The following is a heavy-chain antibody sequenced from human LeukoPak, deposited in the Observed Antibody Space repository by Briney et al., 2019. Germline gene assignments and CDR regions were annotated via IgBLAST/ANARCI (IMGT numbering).Heavy chain of an antibody. CDR2: ISYDGRTK. V-gene: IGHV3-30*18. CDR3: AKELHKTTWYSH. CDR1: GFTFSTYG. J-gene: IGHJ4*02. Sequence: PGRSLRLSCAASGFTFSTYGMHWVRQAPGKGLEWVAVISYDGRTKYYGGSVKGRFTISRDNSKNTLDLQMNSLRAEDTAVYYCAKELHKTTWYSHWGQGTLVTVSS. D-gene: IGHD2-15*01.